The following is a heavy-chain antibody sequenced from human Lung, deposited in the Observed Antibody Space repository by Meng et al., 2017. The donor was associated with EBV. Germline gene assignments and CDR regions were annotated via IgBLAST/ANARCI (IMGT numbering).Heavy chain of an antibody. CDR3: ARVWNYDILTGYYTHYFDY. Sequence: QVHRLQSGAEVKKPGASVKVSCKASGYTFTSYGISWVRQAPGQGLEWMGWISTYNGNTNYAQKLQGRVTMTTDTSTSTVYMEVRSLRSDDTAVYYCARVWNYDILTGYYTHYFDYWGQGTLVTVSS. CDR2: ISTYNGNT. CDR1: GYTFTSYG. V-gene: IGHV1-18*01. D-gene: IGHD3-9*01. J-gene: IGHJ4*02.